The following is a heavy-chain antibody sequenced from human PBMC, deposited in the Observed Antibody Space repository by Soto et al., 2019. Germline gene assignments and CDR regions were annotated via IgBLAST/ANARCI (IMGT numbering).Heavy chain of an antibody. Sequence: EVQLVESGGGLVQPGRSLRLSCAASGFTFDDYAMHWVRQAPGKGLEWVSGISWNSGSIGYADSVKGRFTISRDNAKNSLYLQMNSLRAEDTALYYCAKDTGDSNYYGMDVWGQGTTVTVSS. CDR1: GFTFDDYA. D-gene: IGHD2-21*01. V-gene: IGHV3-9*01. CDR3: AKDTGDSNYYGMDV. CDR2: ISWNSGSI. J-gene: IGHJ6*02.